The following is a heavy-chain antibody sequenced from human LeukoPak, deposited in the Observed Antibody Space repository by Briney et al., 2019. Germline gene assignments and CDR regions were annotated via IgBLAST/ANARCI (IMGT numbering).Heavy chain of an antibody. Sequence: PGGSLRLSCAASGFTFSSYAMTWVRQSPGKGLQWIGEVYRSGSTNFNPSLKSRVTISVDTSKNQFSLKLSSVTAADTAVYYCAHNGWYSIDNWGQGTLVTVSS. J-gene: IGHJ4*02. CDR1: GFTFSSYAM. CDR3: AHNGWYSIDN. CDR2: VYRSGST. V-gene: IGHV4-4*02. D-gene: IGHD6-19*01.